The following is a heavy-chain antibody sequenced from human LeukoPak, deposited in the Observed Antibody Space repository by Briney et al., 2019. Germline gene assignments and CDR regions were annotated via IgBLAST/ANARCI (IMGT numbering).Heavy chain of an antibody. CDR3: ARVGPYHYDSSGFAAFDI. CDR2: IYYSGST. Sequence: SETLSLTCTVSGGSISSYYWSWIRQPPGKGLEWIGYIYYSGSTNYNPSLKSRVIISVDTSKNQFSLKVSSVTAADTAVYYCARVGPYHYDSSGFAAFDIWGQGTMVTVSS. J-gene: IGHJ3*02. D-gene: IGHD3-22*01. CDR1: GGSISSYY. V-gene: IGHV4-59*01.